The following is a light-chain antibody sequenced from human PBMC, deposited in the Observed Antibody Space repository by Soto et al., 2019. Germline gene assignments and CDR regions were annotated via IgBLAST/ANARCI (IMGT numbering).Light chain of an antibody. V-gene: IGLV2-14*01. J-gene: IGLJ1*01. CDR1: SSDFGGYNY. CDR2: DVS. CDR3: SSYTSSSTYV. Sequence: QSVLTQPASGSGSPGQSITISCTGTSSDFGGYNYVSWYQQHPGKAPKLMIYDVSNRPSGVSNRFSGSKSGNTASLTISGLQAEDEADYYCSSYTSSSTYVFGTGTKLTVL.